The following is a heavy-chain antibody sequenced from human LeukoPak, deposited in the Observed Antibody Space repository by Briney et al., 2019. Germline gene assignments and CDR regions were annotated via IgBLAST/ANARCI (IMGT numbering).Heavy chain of an antibody. CDR1: GGSISSYY. CDR3: ARGGDGFWSGYYAY. Sequence: SETLSLTCTVSGGSISSYYWSWIWQPPGKGLEWIGYIYYSGSTNYNPSLKSRVTISVDTSKNQFSLKLSSVTAADTAVYYCARGGDGFWSGYYAYWGQGTLVTVSS. J-gene: IGHJ4*02. D-gene: IGHD3-3*01. V-gene: IGHV4-59*01. CDR2: IYYSGST.